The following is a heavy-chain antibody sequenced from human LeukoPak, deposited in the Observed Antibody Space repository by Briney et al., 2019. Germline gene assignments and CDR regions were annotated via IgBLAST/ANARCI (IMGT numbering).Heavy chain of an antibody. CDR3: AREPTSGSCYFAY. Sequence: ASVKVSCKASGYTFTASYLHWVRQAPGQGLEWMGMVNPTSGRTNYAQKFRGRVTMTRDTSTSTVYMELSSLRSEDTAVYYCAREPTSGSCYFAYWGLGTLVTVSS. V-gene: IGHV1-46*01. D-gene: IGHD1-26*01. J-gene: IGHJ4*02. CDR1: GYTFTASY. CDR2: VNPTSGRT.